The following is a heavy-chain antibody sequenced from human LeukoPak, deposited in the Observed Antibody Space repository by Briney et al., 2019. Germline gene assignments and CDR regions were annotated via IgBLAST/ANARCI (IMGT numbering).Heavy chain of an antibody. CDR2: MYSDGSA. CDR3: AGVLHYNYFETRYFGY. J-gene: IGHJ4*02. CDR1: GFIVRTNY. D-gene: IGHD3-22*01. V-gene: IGHV3-53*01. Sequence: PGGSLRLSCTASGFIVRTNYMFWVRQAPGKGLECVSVMYSDGSAYYADSVKGRFTLSRDNSMNTLFLQMNSLRADDTAMYYCAGVLHYNYFETRYFGYWGQGTPVTVSS.